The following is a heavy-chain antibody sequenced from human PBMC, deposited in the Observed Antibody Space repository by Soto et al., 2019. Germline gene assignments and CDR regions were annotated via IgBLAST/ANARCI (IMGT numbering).Heavy chain of an antibody. D-gene: IGHD1-26*01. J-gene: IGHJ4*02. V-gene: IGHV4-4*07. CDR3: ARVGGSGSYLNFDY. Sequence: SETLSLTCTVSGGSISSYYWSWIRQPAGKGLEWIGRIYTSGSTNYNPSLKSRVTMSVDTSKNQFSLKLSSVTAADTAVYYCARVGGSGSYLNFDYWGQGTLVTRLL. CDR1: GGSISSYY. CDR2: IYTSGST.